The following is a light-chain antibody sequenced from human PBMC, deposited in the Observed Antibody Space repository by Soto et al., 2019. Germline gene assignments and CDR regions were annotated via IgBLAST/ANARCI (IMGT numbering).Light chain of an antibody. Sequence: EIVLTQSPGTLSLSPGERATLSCRASQSVSSSYLAWYPQKPGQAPRLLIDGASSRATGIPDRFSGSGSGTGFTLTISRLEPADFAVYYCQRYGSSPPGALTFGGGTKVEIK. CDR3: QRYGSSPPGALT. CDR1: QSVSSSY. J-gene: IGKJ4*01. CDR2: GAS. V-gene: IGKV3-20*01.